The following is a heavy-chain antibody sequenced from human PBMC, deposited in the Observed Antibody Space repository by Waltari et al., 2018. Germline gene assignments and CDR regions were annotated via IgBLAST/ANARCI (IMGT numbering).Heavy chain of an antibody. V-gene: IGHV4-59*01. Sequence: QVQLQESGPGLVKPSETLSLTCTVSGGSISSYYWSWIRQPPGKGLEWIGYIYYSGSTNYNPSLKSRVTISVDTSKNQFSLKLSSVTAADTAVYYCARGGTYSGSYQTYGMDVWGQGTTVTVSS. CDR2: IYYSGST. CDR1: GGSISSYY. CDR3: ARGGTYSGSYQTYGMDV. J-gene: IGHJ6*02. D-gene: IGHD1-26*01.